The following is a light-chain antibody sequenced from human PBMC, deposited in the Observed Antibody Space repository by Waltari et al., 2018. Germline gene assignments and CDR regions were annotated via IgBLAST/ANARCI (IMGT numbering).Light chain of an antibody. J-gene: IGLJ2*01. CDR3: ATWSGSLRGVV. CDR2: DNN. Sequence: QSVLPQPPSVSAAPGQKVTISRSGSGSHIGNNPVSWYQQVPGTAPKLLIYDNNQRPSWIPDRFSGSQSGTSATLGITGLQTGDAADYYCATWSGSLRGVVFGGGTKLTVL. V-gene: IGLV1-51*01. CDR1: GSHIGNNP.